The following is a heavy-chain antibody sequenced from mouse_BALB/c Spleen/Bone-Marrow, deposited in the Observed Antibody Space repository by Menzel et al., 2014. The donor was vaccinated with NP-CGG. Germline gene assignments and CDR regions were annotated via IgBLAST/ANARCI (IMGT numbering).Heavy chain of an antibody. J-gene: IGHJ4*01. D-gene: IGHD1-1*01. CDR3: ARLIYGSSYIVDF. CDR1: GYTFTGYW. CDR2: INPSSGRT. V-gene: IGHV1S81*02. Sequence: VQLQQSVAELVKPGASVKLSCKASGYTFTGYWMHWVKQRPGLGLEWIGEINPSSGRTNYNEKFKSMATLTVDKSSSTAYMQLSSLTSEDSAVFYCARLIYGSSYIVDFWGQGTSVTVSS.